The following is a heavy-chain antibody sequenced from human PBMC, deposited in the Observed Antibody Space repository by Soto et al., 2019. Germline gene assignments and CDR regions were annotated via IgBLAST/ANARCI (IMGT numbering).Heavy chain of an antibody. CDR2: ISAYNGNT. J-gene: IGHJ3*02. Sequence: QVQLVQSGAEVKKPGASVKVSCKASGYTFTSYGISWVRQAPGQGLEWMGWISAYNGNTNYAQKLQGRVTMTTDTSTSTAYMELRSLRSDDTAVYYCARANHGVRYCSGGSCSLDAFDIWGQGTMVTVSS. D-gene: IGHD2-15*01. CDR1: GYTFTSYG. CDR3: ARANHGVRYCSGGSCSLDAFDI. V-gene: IGHV1-18*01.